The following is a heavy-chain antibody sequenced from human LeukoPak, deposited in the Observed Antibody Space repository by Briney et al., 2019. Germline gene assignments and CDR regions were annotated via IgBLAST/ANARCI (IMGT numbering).Heavy chain of an antibody. CDR3: ATVAGYFDY. D-gene: IGHD2-21*01. CDR2: IQKDGSQK. V-gene: IGHV3-7*01. CDR1: EFTFSNSW. Sequence: GGSLRLSCAASEFTFSNSWMSWVRQAPGKGLEWVASIQKDGSQKYYLESVKGRFTISRDNTKNSLYLHMSSLRADDTAVYFCATVAGYFDYWGQGTLVTVSS. J-gene: IGHJ4*02.